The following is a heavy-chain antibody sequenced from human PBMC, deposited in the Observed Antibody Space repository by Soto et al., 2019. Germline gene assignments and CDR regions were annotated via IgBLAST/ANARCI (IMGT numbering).Heavy chain of an antibody. CDR1: GFTFSSYS. V-gene: IGHV3-21*01. Sequence: EVQLVESGGGLVKPGGSLRLSCAASGFTFSSYSMNWVRQAPGKGLEWVSSISSSSSYIYYADSVKGRFTISRDNAKNSLYLQMNSLRAEDTAVYYCARENDYGEYFQHWGQGTLVTVSS. CDR2: ISSSSSYI. D-gene: IGHD4-17*01. CDR3: ARENDYGEYFQH. J-gene: IGHJ1*01.